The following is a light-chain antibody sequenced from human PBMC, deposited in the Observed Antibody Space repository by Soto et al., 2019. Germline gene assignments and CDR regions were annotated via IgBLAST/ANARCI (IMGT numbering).Light chain of an antibody. J-gene: IGLJ1*01. V-gene: IGLV2-14*01. Sequence: QAVLTQPASVSGSPGQSITISCTGTSSDVGGYNYVSWYQQYPGKAPKLMIYEVSNRPSGVSNRFSGSKSGNTASLTISGLQADDEADYYCSSYTSSSTLDVFGTGTKVTVL. CDR2: EVS. CDR3: SSYTSSSTLDV. CDR1: SSDVGGYNY.